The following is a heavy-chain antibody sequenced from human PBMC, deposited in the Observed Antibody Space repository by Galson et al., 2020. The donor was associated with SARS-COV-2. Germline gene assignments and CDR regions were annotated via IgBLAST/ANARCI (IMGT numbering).Heavy chain of an antibody. V-gene: IGHV4-59*11. Sequence: SLTCTVSGGSIRSHFWSWIRQPPGKGLEWIGDNYYIGSTNYNPSLKSRVTMSLDTSKNQLSLKLRSVTAADTAVYYCARGKAGGLSIAGSVGSYFDYWGQGTLVTVSS. J-gene: IGHJ4*02. D-gene: IGHD6-6*01. CDR3: ARGKAGGLSIAGSVGSYFDY. CDR1: GGSIRSHF. CDR2: NYYIGST.